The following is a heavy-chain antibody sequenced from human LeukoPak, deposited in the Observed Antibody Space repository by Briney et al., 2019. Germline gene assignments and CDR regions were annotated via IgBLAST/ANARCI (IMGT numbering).Heavy chain of an antibody. D-gene: IGHD3-22*01. V-gene: IGHV1-46*01. Sequence: ASVKVSCKASGYTFTSYYMHWVRQAPGQGLEWMGIINPSGGSTSYAQKFQGRVTTTRDTSTSTVYMELSSLRSEDTAVYYCARPLSPHYYDSSGQKNAFDIWGQGTMVTVSS. J-gene: IGHJ3*02. CDR1: GYTFTSYY. CDR2: INPSGGST. CDR3: ARPLSPHYYDSSGQKNAFDI.